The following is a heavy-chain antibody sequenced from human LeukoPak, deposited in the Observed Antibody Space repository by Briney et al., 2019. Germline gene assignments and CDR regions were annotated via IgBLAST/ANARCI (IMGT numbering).Heavy chain of an antibody. CDR2: IYSGGST. V-gene: IGHV3-53*01. J-gene: IGHJ4*02. Sequence: GGSLRLSCAASGFTVSSNYMSWVRQAPGKGLEWVSVIYSGGSTYYADSVKGRFTISRDNSKNTLYLQMNSLRAEDTAVYYCARGAIAAAGTGYFDYWGQGTLVTVSS. CDR3: ARGAIAAAGTGYFDY. D-gene: IGHD6-13*01. CDR1: GFTVSSNY.